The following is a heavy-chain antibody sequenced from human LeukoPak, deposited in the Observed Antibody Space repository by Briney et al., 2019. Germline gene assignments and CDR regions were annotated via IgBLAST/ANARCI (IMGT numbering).Heavy chain of an antibody. Sequence: SETLSLTCTVSGGSISSYYWSWIRQPPGKGLAWIGYIYTSGSTNYNPSLKSRVTISVDTSKNQFSLKLSSVTAADTAVYYCARHIKGRYSSSAGYYYYMDVWGKGTTVTVSS. CDR1: GGSISSYY. CDR2: IYTSGST. V-gene: IGHV4-4*09. CDR3: ARHIKGRYSSSAGYYYYMDV. D-gene: IGHD6-6*01. J-gene: IGHJ6*03.